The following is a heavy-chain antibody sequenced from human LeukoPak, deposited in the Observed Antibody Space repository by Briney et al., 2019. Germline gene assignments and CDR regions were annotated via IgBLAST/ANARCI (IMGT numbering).Heavy chain of an antibody. J-gene: IGHJ3*02. Sequence: PGGSLRLSCAASGFTFSSYAMSWVRQAPGKGLEWVSGVSSSGDYTYYANSVKGRFTISRDNSKNTLYLQLNSLRVEDTAVYYCAKYHNLRFGEPRDAFDIWGQGTMVTVSS. V-gene: IGHV3-23*01. CDR3: AKYHNLRFGEPRDAFDI. CDR1: GFTFSSYA. D-gene: IGHD3-10*01. CDR2: VSSSGDYT.